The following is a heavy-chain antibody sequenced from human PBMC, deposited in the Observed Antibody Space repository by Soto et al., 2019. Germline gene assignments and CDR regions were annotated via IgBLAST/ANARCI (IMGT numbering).Heavy chain of an antibody. CDR2: LHYSGSV. V-gene: IGHV4-30-4*01. Sequence: QVQLQESGPGLVRPSQTLSLTCTVSGGSISREYYHWTWIRQAPGTGLEWTGYLHYSGSVHYNPSLLSRLTMSVATSKNLFSLKLSSVTAAETAVYFCAREDDGGDRDYSGLDVRGQGTTVTVSS. D-gene: IGHD2-21*02. CDR1: GGSISREYYH. CDR3: AREDDGGDRDYSGLDV. J-gene: IGHJ6*02.